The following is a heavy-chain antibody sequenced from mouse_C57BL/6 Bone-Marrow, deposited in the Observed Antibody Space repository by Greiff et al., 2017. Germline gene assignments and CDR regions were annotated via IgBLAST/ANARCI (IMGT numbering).Heavy chain of an antibody. CDR1: GYPFTSYW. J-gene: IGHJ2*01. V-gene: IGHV1-72*01. CDR2: IDPHSGCT. Sequence: QVQLQQPGAELAKPGASVKLSCKASGYPFTSYWMHWVKPRPGRGLAWIGRIDPHSGCTKYNEQFQSKATLTVYKPSTTAYLQLSSLTSEDSAVYYCARSWEDDWGQGTTLTGSS. CDR3: ARSWEDD. D-gene: IGHD4-1*01.